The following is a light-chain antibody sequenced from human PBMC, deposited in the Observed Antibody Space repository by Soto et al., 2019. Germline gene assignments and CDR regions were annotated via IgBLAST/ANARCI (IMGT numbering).Light chain of an antibody. J-gene: IGLJ2*01. CDR2: GVS. CDR3: SSYTSSSTPVV. Sequence: QSALPQPASVSWSRGQSITISCTGTSSDVGGYNSVSWYQQHPGKAPKLMIYGVSNRPSGVSNRFSGSKSGNTASLTISGLQAEDEADYYCSSYTSSSTPVVFGGGTTLTVL. V-gene: IGLV2-14*01. CDR1: SSDVGGYNS.